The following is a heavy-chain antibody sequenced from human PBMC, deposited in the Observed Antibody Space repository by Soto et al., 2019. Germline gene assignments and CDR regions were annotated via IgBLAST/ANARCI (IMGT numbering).Heavy chain of an antibody. V-gene: IGHV1-3*04. Sequence: ASVKVSCKASGYPFTSYTIHWVRQAPGQGLEWMGWINTANGNTKYSQKVQGRVSFTRDTSASTAYLELSSLRSEDAAVYYCARESYYNVMNCFDNWGQGTQVTVS. J-gene: IGHJ4*02. D-gene: IGHD3-10*01. CDR2: INTANGNT. CDR1: GYPFTSYT. CDR3: ARESYYNVMNCFDN.